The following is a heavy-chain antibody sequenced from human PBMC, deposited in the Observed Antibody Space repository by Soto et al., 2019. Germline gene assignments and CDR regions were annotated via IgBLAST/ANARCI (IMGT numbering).Heavy chain of an antibody. V-gene: IGHV3-23*01. D-gene: IGHD3-10*01. CDR3: AKRDGEFAAFDI. J-gene: IGHJ3*02. CDR2: ISGSGGDT. CDR1: GFTFSGYA. Sequence: GGSLRLSCAASGFTFSGYAMNWVRQAPGKGLNWVSTISGSGGDTYYAGSVKGRFTIFRDNSKNTLYLQMNSLRAEDTAVYYCAKRDGEFAAFDIWGRGTMVTVS.